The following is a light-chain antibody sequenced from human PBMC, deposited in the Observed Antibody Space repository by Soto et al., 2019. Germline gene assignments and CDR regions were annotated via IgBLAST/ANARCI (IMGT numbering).Light chain of an antibody. Sequence: EVVLTQSPGTLSLSPGERATLSCRASRNINNYLAWFQQKPGQAPRLLIYAASTRATGTPGRFSGSASGTEYTLPIGSLEPEDFAIYYCQERSDWPRGTFGGGTKVEV. CDR3: QERSDWPRGT. CDR2: AAS. CDR1: RNINNY. V-gene: IGKV3-11*01. J-gene: IGKJ4*01.